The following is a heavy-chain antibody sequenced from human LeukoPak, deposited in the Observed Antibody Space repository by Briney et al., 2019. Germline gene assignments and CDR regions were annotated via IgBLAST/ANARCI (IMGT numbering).Heavy chain of an antibody. CDR3: ARLNYYGSGSYYRGSQRAFDY. J-gene: IGHJ4*02. Sequence: SQTLSLTCTVSGGSISSGSYYWGWIRQPPGKGLEWIGSIYYSGSTYYNPSLKSRVTISVDTSKNQFSLKLSSVTAADTAVYYCARLNYYGSGSYYRGSQRAFDYWGQGTLVTVSS. CDR2: IYYSGST. D-gene: IGHD3-10*01. V-gene: IGHV4-39*01. CDR1: GGSISSGSYY.